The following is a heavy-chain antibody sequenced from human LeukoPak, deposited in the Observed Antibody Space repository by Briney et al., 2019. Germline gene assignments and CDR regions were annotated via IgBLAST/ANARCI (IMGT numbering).Heavy chain of an antibody. CDR1: GFTFSSYA. Sequence: PGGSLRLSCAASGFTFSSYAMSWVRQAPGKGLEWVSAISGSGGSTYYADSVKGRFTISGDNSKNTLYLQMNSLRAEDTAVYYCAKGNTMIVVVSDYWGQGTLVTVSS. CDR2: ISGSGGST. V-gene: IGHV3-23*01. J-gene: IGHJ4*02. D-gene: IGHD3-22*01. CDR3: AKGNTMIVVVSDY.